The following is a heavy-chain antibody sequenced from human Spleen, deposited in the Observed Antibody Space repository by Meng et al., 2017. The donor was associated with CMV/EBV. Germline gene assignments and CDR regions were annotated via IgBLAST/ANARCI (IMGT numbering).Heavy chain of an antibody. Sequence: LSGEGSGFAFSGCVMNSVRQTPEKGLEWVAVSAADGSRTLYSDSVKGRFNISRDSSRSTVFLQLDSLRIDDTAVYYCARGTSLMKIDRWGQGPLVTVSS. J-gene: IGHJ4*02. CDR3: ARGTSLMKIDR. V-gene: IGHV3-30*04. D-gene: IGHD1-7*01. CDR2: SAADGSRT. CDR1: GFAFSGCV.